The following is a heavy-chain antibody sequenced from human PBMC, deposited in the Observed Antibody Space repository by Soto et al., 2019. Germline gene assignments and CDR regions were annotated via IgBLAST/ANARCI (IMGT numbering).Heavy chain of an antibody. J-gene: IGHJ4*02. CDR1: GFSLSTSEVG. Sequence: QIALRETGPTLVKPTQTLTLTCTFSGFSLSTSEVGVGWIRQPPGKAMEWLAVIYWDDDKRYTPSLESRITITKDTSKNHVVLTMTNMDTVDTATYFCAQTVAPAGLRILDCGGQGILVTVSS. CDR3: AQTVAPAGLRILDC. D-gene: IGHD2-2*01. V-gene: IGHV2-5*02. CDR2: IYWDDDK.